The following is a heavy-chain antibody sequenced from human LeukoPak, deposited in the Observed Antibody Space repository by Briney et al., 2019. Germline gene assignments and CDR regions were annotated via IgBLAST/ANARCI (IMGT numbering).Heavy chain of an antibody. CDR3: AKDIERYYCSSTSCYYYGMDV. CDR1: GFTFDDYA. D-gene: IGHD2-2*01. V-gene: IGHV3-9*01. J-gene: IGHJ6*02. Sequence: GGSLRLSCAASGFTFDDYAMHWVRQAPGKGLEWVSGISWNSGSIGYVDSVKGRFTISRDNAKNSLYLQMNSLRAEDTALYYCAKDIERYYCSSTSCYYYGMDVWGQGTTVTVSS. CDR2: ISWNSGSI.